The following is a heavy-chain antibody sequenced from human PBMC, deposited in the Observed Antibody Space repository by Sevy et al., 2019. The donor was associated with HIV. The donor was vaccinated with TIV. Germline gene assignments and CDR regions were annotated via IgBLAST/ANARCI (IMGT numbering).Heavy chain of an antibody. J-gene: IGHJ5*02. CDR3: ARDVDTAMVFPHNWFDP. CDR1: GGTFSSYA. V-gene: IGHV1-69*13. Sequence: ASVKVSCKASGGTFSSYAISWVRQAPGQGLEWMGGIIPIFGTANYAQKFQGRVTITADESTSTAYMELSSLRSEDTAVYYCARDVDTAMVFPHNWFDPWGQGTLVTVSS. CDR2: IIPIFGTA. D-gene: IGHD5-18*01.